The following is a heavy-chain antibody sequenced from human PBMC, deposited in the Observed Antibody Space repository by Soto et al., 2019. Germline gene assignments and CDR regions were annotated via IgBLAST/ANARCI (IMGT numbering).Heavy chain of an antibody. V-gene: IGHV3-23*01. J-gene: IGHJ3*02. CDR1: EFSFDDYA. CDR3: THTRGWPTSAFEI. Sequence: GGSLRLSCAASEFSFDDYAMSWVRQAPGKGLEWVSSITYTGVSTYYADSVKGRFTISRDNSRDTLFLQMNSLRAEDTAIYYCTHTRGWPTSAFEIWGPGTMVTVSS. D-gene: IGHD1-1*01. CDR2: ITYTGVST.